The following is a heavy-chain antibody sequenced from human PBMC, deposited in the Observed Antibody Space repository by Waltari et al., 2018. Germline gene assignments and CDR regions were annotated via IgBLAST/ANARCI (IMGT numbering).Heavy chain of an antibody. CDR1: GFTFSNYW. CDR2: IKQDGSDK. Sequence: EVQLVESGGGLVQPGGSLRLSCAASGFTFSNYWMSWVRQAPGKGLGRVANIKQDGSDKYYVDSVKGRFTISRDNAKSSLYLQMNSLRAEDTAIYYCTRKKYYYDTSELGWFDPWGQGTLVTVSS. J-gene: IGHJ5*02. D-gene: IGHD3-22*01. CDR3: TRKKYYYDTSELGWFDP. V-gene: IGHV3-7*03.